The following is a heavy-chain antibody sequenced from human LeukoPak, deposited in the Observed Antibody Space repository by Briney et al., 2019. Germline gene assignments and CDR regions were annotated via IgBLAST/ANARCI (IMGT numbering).Heavy chain of an antibody. J-gene: IGHJ4*02. V-gene: IGHV3-23*01. CDR2: IFPSGGEI. D-gene: IGHD5-18*01. CDR3: ATYRQVLLPFES. Sequence: GGSLRLSCAASGFTFSTFAMLWVRQPPGKGLEWVSSIFPSGGEIHYADSVRGRFTISRDNSKSFLSLQMNSLRAEDTAIYYCATYRQVLLPFESWGQGTLVTVSS. CDR1: GFTFSTFA.